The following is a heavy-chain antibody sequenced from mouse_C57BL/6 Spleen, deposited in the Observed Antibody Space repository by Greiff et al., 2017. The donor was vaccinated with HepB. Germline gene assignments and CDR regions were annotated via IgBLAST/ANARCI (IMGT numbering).Heavy chain of an antibody. D-gene: IGHD1-1*01. CDR3: ARVTTVVAHGDY. J-gene: IGHJ2*01. CDR1: GYTFTSYG. Sequence: LQESGAELARPGASVKLSCKASGYTFTSYGISWVKQRTGQGLEWIGEIYPRSGNTYYNEKFKGKATLTADKSSSTAYMELRSLTSEDSAVYFCARVTTVVAHGDYWGQGTTLTVSS. V-gene: IGHV1-81*01. CDR2: IYPRSGNT.